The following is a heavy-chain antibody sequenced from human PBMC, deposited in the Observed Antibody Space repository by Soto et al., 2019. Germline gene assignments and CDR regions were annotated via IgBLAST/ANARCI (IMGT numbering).Heavy chain of an antibody. CDR1: GFTFSSYG. CDR2: ISYDGSNK. D-gene: IGHD3-10*01. Sequence: GGSLRLSCAASGFTFSSYGMHWVRQAPGKGLEWVAVISYDGSNKYYADSVKGRLTISRDNSKNTLYLQMNSLRAEDTAVYYCARYRPYYYGSGSYYLDYWGQGTLVTVSS. J-gene: IGHJ4*02. V-gene: IGHV3-30*03. CDR3: ARYRPYYYGSGSYYLDY.